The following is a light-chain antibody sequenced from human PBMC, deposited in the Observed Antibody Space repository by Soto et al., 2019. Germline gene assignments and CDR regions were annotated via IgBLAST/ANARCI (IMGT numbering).Light chain of an antibody. J-gene: IGKJ5*01. V-gene: IGKV1-33*01. Sequence: IPMTQSPSSLSASVGDRVTITCQASQDIRKYLNWYQQKPGKAPKLLIYDASSLETGVPSRFSGSGSGTDFTFTISSLQPEDIATYYCQQYDNLPIIFGQGTRLDIK. CDR2: DAS. CDR1: QDIRKY. CDR3: QQYDNLPII.